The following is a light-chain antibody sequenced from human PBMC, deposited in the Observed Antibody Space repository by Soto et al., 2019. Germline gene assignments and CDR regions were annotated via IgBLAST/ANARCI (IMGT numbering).Light chain of an antibody. CDR3: QQYDSSPT. Sequence: EIVLTQSPGTLSLSPGERATLSCRASQTISITYLAWYQQKPGQAPRLLIYGASSRATGIPDRFSGSGSETDFTLTISRLEPEDFAVYYCQQYDSSPTFGQGTKVAIK. CDR1: QTISITY. CDR2: GAS. V-gene: IGKV3-20*01. J-gene: IGKJ1*01.